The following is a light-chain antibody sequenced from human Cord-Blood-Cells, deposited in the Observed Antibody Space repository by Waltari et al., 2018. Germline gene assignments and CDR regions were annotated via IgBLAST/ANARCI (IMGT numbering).Light chain of an antibody. Sequence: QSALTQPASVSGSPGQSIPISCTGTCSDVGGYNYVSWYQQHPGKAPKLMIYDVSNRPSGVSNRFSGSKSGNTASLTISGLQAEDEADYYCSSYTSSCYVFGTGTKVTVL. J-gene: IGLJ1*01. CDR3: SSYTSSCYV. V-gene: IGLV2-14*01. CDR1: CSDVGGYNY. CDR2: DVS.